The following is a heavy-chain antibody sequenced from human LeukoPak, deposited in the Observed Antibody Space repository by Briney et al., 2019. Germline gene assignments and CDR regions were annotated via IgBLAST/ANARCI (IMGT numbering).Heavy chain of an antibody. CDR2: ISPRSETI. CDR3: ARIDGPTVFTYYMDL. D-gene: IGHD3-16*01. V-gene: IGHV3-48*04. Sequence: GGSLRLSCATSGLSFNRRGMNWVRQPPGKGLEWVSYISPRSETIFYAESVQGRFAVSRDDAKGSLYLQMHTLRVEDTAVYYCARIDGPTVFTYYMDLWGKGTTVTVAS. CDR1: GLSFNRRG. J-gene: IGHJ6*03.